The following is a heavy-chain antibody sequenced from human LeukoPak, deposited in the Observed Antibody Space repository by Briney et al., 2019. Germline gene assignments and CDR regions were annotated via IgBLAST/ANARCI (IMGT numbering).Heavy chain of an antibody. CDR3: ARRWLRRGIDY. D-gene: IGHD5-12*01. CDR1: GFTFSSYE. V-gene: IGHV3-48*03. CDR2: ISSSGSTI. Sequence: GGSLRLSCAASGFTFSSYEMNWVRQAPGKGLEWVSYISSSGSTIYYADSVKGRFTISRDNAKNSLYLQVNSLRAEDTAVYYCARRWLRRGIDYWGQGTLVTVSS. J-gene: IGHJ4*02.